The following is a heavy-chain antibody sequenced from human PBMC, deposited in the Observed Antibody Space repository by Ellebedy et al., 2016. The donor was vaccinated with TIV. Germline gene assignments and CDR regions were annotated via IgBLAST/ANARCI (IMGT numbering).Heavy chain of an antibody. J-gene: IGHJ4*02. V-gene: IGHV1-8*02. Sequence: AASVKVSCKASGYTFATFDIKWVRQATGQGLEWMGWMNPNNGETGSAKKFQGRLTMTRDTSINTAYMELRSLTSDDTAVYYCARDSPLAGNPHHDYWGQGTLVIVSS. CDR3: ARDSPLAGNPHHDY. D-gene: IGHD6-19*01. CDR1: GYTFATFD. CDR2: MNPNNGET.